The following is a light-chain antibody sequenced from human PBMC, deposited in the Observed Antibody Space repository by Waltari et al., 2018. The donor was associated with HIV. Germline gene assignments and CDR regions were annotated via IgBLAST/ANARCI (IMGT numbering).Light chain of an antibody. Sequence: QSVLTQPPSVSGAPGQRVTISCTGSSSNIGAGYDVHWYQQLPGTAPKLLIYGNSNRPSGVPDRVSGSKAGTSASLASTGLQAEDEADYYCQSYDSSLSVYVFGTGTKVTVL. J-gene: IGLJ1*01. CDR2: GNS. CDR1: SSNIGAGYD. CDR3: QSYDSSLSVYV. V-gene: IGLV1-40*01.